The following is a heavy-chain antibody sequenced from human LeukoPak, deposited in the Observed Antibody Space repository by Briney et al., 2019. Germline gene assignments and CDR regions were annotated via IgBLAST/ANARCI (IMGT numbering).Heavy chain of an antibody. D-gene: IGHD3-10*01. V-gene: IGHV3-13*01. J-gene: IGHJ6*02. CDR2: IDTAGGT. Sequence: GGSLRLSCAASGFTFSSYDMHWVRQAAGKGLEWVAGIDTAGGTYSPGSVRGRFTISRENAKNSFFLQMNSLRAGDTAVYYCARGGYFGSGPMDVWGQGTTVTVSS. CDR1: GFTFSSYD. CDR3: ARGGYFGSGPMDV.